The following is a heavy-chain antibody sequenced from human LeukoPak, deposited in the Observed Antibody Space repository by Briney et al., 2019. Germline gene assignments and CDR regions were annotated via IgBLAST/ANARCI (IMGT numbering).Heavy chain of an antibody. CDR2: IYTSGST. V-gene: IGHV4-61*02. Sequence: SETLSLTCTVSGVSISSGSYYWSWIRQPAGKGLEWIGRIYTSGSTNYNPSLKSRVTISVDTSKNQFSLKLSSVTAADTAVYYCARVDGYYDSSGNRYNWFDPWGQGTLVTVSS. D-gene: IGHD3-22*01. J-gene: IGHJ5*02. CDR3: ARVDGYYDSSGNRYNWFDP. CDR1: GVSISSGSYY.